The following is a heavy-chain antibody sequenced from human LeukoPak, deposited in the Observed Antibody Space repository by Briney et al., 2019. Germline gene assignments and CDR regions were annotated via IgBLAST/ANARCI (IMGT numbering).Heavy chain of an antibody. D-gene: IGHD2-2*01. Sequence: GASVKVSCKASGYTFTGYYMHWVRQAPGQGLEWMGWINPNSGGTNYAQKFQGRVTMTRDTPISTAYMELSRLRSDNTAVYYCARAAAKNYFDYWGQGTLVTVSS. V-gene: IGHV1-2*02. J-gene: IGHJ4*02. CDR1: GYTFTGYY. CDR3: ARAAAKNYFDY. CDR2: INPNSGGT.